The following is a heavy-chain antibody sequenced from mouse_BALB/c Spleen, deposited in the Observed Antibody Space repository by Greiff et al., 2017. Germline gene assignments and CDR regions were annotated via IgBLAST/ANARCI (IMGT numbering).Heavy chain of an antibody. CDR2: ISSGGSYT. V-gene: IGHV5-6*01. CDR3: ARHGGIGNPYLDY. Sequence: DVQLVESGGDLVKPGGSLKLSCAASGFTFSSYGMSWVRQTPDKRLEWVATISSGGSYTYYPDSVKGRFTISRDNAKNTLYLQMSSLKSEDTAMYYCARHGGIGNPYLDYGGQGTTLTVSS. J-gene: IGHJ2*01. CDR1: GFTFSSYG. D-gene: IGHD2-1*01.